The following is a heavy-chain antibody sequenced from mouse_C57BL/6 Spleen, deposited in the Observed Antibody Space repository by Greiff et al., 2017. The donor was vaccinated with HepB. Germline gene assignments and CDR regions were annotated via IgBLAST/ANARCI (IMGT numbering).Heavy chain of an antibody. CDR1: GYTFTGYW. J-gene: IGHJ4*01. V-gene: IGHV1-9*01. CDR2: ILPGSGST. D-gene: IGHD3-2*02. CDR3: ASQLRVPYAMDY. Sequence: QVQLQQSGAELMKPGASVKLSCKATGYTFTGYWIEWVKQRPGHGLEWIGEILPGSGSTNYNEKFKGKATFTADTSSNTAYMQLSSLTTEDSAIYYCASQLRVPYAMDYWGQGTSVTVSS.